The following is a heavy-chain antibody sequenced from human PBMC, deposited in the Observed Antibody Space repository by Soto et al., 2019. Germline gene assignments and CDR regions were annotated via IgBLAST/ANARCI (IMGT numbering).Heavy chain of an antibody. CDR3: AKGKVAYDNSGLQYFYYFPMNV. CDR2: ISGGGGTT. CDR1: EFTFSSYA. V-gene: IGHV3-23*01. Sequence: EVQLLECGGDLVQPGGSLRLSCAASEFTFSSYAMNWVRQAPGKGLEWVSVISGGGGTTYYADSVKGRFRISRDNSKNTLYLQMNSLRVEDTAVYYCAKGKVAYDNSGLQYFYYFPMNVWGQGTTVTVSS. D-gene: IGHD3-22*01. J-gene: IGHJ6*02.